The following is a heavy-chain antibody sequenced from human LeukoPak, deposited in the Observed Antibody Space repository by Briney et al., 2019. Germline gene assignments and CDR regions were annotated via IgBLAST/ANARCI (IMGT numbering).Heavy chain of an antibody. CDR2: ISSISSTI. Sequence: GGSLRLSCTASGFTFNGYGMNWVRQAPGKGLEWVSYISSISSTIYYSDSVKGRFTISRDNAKNSLYLQMNSLRAEDTAVYYCARDGRGAAAGSNDYWGQGTLVTVSS. J-gene: IGHJ4*02. CDR1: GFTFNGYG. V-gene: IGHV3-48*01. D-gene: IGHD6-13*01. CDR3: ARDGRGAAAGSNDY.